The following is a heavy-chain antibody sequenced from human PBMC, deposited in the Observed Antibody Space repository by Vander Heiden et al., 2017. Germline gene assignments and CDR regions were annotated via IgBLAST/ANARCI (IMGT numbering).Heavy chain of an antibody. CDR2: ISSSGSTI. J-gene: IGHJ3*02. D-gene: IGHD2-2*01. Sequence: QVQLVVSGGGLVKPGGSLRLSCAAPGFTFSDYYMSWIRQAPGKGLEWVSYISSSGSTIYYAGSVKGRFTISRDNAKNSLYLQMNSLRAEDTAVYYCARDSGSTSPDAFDIWGQGTMVTVSS. CDR3: ARDSGSTSPDAFDI. CDR1: GFTFSDYY. V-gene: IGHV3-11*01.